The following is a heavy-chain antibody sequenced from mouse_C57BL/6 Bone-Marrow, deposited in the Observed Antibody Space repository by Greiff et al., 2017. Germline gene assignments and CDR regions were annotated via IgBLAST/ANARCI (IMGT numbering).Heavy chain of an antibody. D-gene: IGHD1-1*01. CDR3: TTVCYGSSGY. J-gene: IGHJ2*01. V-gene: IGHV14-4*01. Sequence: VQLQQSGAELVRPGASVKLSCTASGFNIKDDYMHWVKQRPEQGLEWIGWIDPENGDTEYASKFQGKATITADTSSNTAYLPLSSLTSEDTAVYYCTTVCYGSSGYWGQGTTLTVSS. CDR2: IDPENGDT. CDR1: GFNIKDDY.